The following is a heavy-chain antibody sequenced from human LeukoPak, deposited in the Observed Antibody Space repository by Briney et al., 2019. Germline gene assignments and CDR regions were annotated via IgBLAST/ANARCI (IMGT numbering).Heavy chain of an antibody. CDR2: LSYDDTSE. J-gene: IGHJ4*02. V-gene: IGHV3-30*04. D-gene: IGHD6-25*01. Sequence: GRSLRLSCAASGFTFSSYAMHWVRQAPGKGLEWVAVLSYDDTSEYYADSVKGRFTISRDNAKNSLYLQMDSLRAEDTAVYYCARRYTSGWTFDYWGQGTLVTVS. CDR1: GFTFSSYA. CDR3: ARRYTSGWTFDY.